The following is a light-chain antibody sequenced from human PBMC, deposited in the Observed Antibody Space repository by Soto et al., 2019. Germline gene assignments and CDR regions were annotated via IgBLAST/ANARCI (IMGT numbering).Light chain of an antibody. CDR2: KAS. CDR1: QSISTW. V-gene: IGKV1-5*03. Sequence: DIQMTQSPSTLSTSVGERVTITCRASQSISTWLAWYQQKPGKAPRLLIYKASSLEEGVPSRFSGSGSGTKFSPTISSLQADDFATYFCQQYSRFSPYTFGQGTKLEI. CDR3: QQYSRFSPYT. J-gene: IGKJ2*01.